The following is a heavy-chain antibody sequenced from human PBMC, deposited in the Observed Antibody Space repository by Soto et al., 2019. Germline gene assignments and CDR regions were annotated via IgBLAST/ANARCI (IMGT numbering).Heavy chain of an antibody. V-gene: IGHV3-23*01. Sequence: PGGSLRLSCAASGFTFSSYAMSWVRQAPGKGLEWVSAISGSGGSTYYADSVKGRFTISRDNSKNTLYLQMNSLGAEDTAVYYCAKPFRKVGATYFDYWGQGTLVTVSS. CDR3: AKPFRKVGATYFDY. D-gene: IGHD1-26*01. J-gene: IGHJ4*02. CDR1: GFTFSSYA. CDR2: ISGSGGST.